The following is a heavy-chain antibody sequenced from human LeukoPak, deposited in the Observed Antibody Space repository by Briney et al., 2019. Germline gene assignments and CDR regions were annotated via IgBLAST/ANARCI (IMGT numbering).Heavy chain of an antibody. CDR2: IYYSGST. Sequence: SETLSLTCTVSGGSISSYYWSWIRQPPGKGLEWIGYIYYSGSTNYNPSLKSRVTISVDTSKNQFSLKLSSVTAADTAAYYCARVISGYPPFMDVWGQGTTVTVSS. V-gene: IGHV4-59*01. D-gene: IGHD3-22*01. J-gene: IGHJ6*02. CDR3: ARVISGYPPFMDV. CDR1: GGSISSYY.